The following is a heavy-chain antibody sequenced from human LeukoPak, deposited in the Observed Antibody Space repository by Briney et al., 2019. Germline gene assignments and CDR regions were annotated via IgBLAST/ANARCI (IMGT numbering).Heavy chain of an antibody. D-gene: IGHD6-19*01. J-gene: IGHJ4*02. V-gene: IGHV5-51*01. CDR2: IYPGDSDT. CDR3: ARPSSGSGLEFDY. CDR1: YX. Sequence: YXIGWVRQVPGKGLEWMGIIYPGDSDTRYSPSFQGQVTISADNSISTAYLQWSSLKASDTAMYYCARPSSGSGLEFDYWGQGTLVTVSS.